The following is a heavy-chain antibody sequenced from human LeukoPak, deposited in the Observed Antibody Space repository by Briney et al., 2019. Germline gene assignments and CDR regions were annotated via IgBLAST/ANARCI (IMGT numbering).Heavy chain of an antibody. J-gene: IGHJ5*02. V-gene: IGHV1-18*01. Sequence: ASVKVSCKASGYTFTSYGISWVRQAPGQGLEWMGWISAYNGNTNYAQKLQGRVTMTTDTSTSTAYMELRSLRSDDTAVYYCARVPSIVVVTGIDNWFDPWGQGTLVTVSS. D-gene: IGHD2-21*02. CDR2: ISAYNGNT. CDR3: ARVPSIVVVTGIDNWFDP. CDR1: GYTFTSYG.